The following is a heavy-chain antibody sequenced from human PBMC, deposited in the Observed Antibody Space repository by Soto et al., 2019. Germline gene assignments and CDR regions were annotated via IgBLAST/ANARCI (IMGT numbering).Heavy chain of an antibody. CDR3: ARWGTTGGVVV. V-gene: IGHV3-33*05. CDR1: GFTFRSYV. CDR2: TSYDGSNN. Sequence: QVQLVESGGGVVQPGTSLRLSCVGSGFTFRSYVIHWVRQAPGKGLEWVALTSYDGSNNFYGDSVKGRFTISRHNSRNTVELQMDSLRFEDTALYYCARWGTTGGVVVWGQGTLVSVSS. J-gene: IGHJ4*02. D-gene: IGHD3-16*01.